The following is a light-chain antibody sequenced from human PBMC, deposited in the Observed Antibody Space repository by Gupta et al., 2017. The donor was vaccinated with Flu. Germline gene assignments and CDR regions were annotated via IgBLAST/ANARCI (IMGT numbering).Light chain of an antibody. CDR1: QTINSW. CDR2: KAS. J-gene: IGKJ1*01. Sequence: PSTLSASVGDRVTFTCRASQTINSWLAWYQQKPGKAPKLVIYKASTLQSGVPSTFGGSGSETEFTLTISSLQPDDFATYYCQQYNAYPWTFGQGTKVELK. V-gene: IGKV1-5*03. CDR3: QQYNAYPWT.